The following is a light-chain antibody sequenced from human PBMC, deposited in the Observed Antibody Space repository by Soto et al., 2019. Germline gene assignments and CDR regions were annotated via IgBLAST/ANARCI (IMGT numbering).Light chain of an antibody. J-gene: IGKJ2*01. Sequence: DIQMTQSPSTLPASVGDRVTITCRASQSISSWLAWYQQKPGKAPKLLNYDASSLESGVPSRFSGSESGTEFTLTISSLQPDDFATYYCQQYNSYSSYTFGQGTKLEIK. V-gene: IGKV1-5*01. CDR2: DAS. CDR1: QSISSW. CDR3: QQYNSYSSYT.